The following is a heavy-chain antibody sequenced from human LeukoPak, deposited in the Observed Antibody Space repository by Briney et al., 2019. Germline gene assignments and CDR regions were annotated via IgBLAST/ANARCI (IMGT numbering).Heavy chain of an antibody. CDR1: GYTFTGYY. Sequence: ASVKVSCKASGYTFTGYYMHWVRQAPGQGLEWMGWINPNSGGTNYAQKFQGRVTMTRDTSTSTVYMELSSLRSEDTAVYYCARDLEYQHGITGTSFFPPYGMDVWGQGTTVTVSS. J-gene: IGHJ6*02. D-gene: IGHD1-20*01. V-gene: IGHV1-2*02. CDR3: ARDLEYQHGITGTSFFPPYGMDV. CDR2: INPNSGGT.